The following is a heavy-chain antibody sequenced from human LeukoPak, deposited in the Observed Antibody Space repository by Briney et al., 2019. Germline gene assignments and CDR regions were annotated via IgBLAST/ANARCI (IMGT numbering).Heavy chain of an antibody. J-gene: IGHJ4*02. CDR1: GYTFTGYY. CDR3: ARGSYPRTWFDY. Sequence: ASVKVSCKASGYTFTGYYMHWVRQAPGQGLEWMGWINPNSGDTNYAQNFQGRVTMTRDTSISTAYMELSRLRSDDTAAYYCARGSYPRTWFDYWGQGTLVTVSS. CDR2: INPNSGDT. V-gene: IGHV1-2*02.